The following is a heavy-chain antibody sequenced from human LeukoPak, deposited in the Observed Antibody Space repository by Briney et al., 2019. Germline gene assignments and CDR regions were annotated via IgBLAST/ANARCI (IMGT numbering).Heavy chain of an antibody. CDR1: GFTFSSYW. Sequence: PGGSLRLSCAASGFTFSSYWMSWVRQAPGKGLEWVANIKQDGSEKYYVDSVKGRFTISRDNAKNSLYLQMNSLRAEDTAVYYCARDLVVVVPAAIRYYYYGMDVWGQGTTVTVSS. CDR2: IKQDGSEK. CDR3: ARDLVVVVPAAIRYYYYGMDV. J-gene: IGHJ6*02. V-gene: IGHV3-7*01. D-gene: IGHD2-2*01.